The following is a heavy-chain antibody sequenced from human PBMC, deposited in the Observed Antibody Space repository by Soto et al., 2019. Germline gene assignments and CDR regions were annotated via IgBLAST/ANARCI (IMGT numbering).Heavy chain of an antibody. D-gene: IGHD2-21*02. CDR1: GFTFSNNV. V-gene: IGHV3-23*01. CDR2: ISDSGGNI. Sequence: EVQLLESGGGLVQPGGSLRISCTASGFTFSNNVMSWVRQAPGKGLEWVSSISDSGGNIYYADSVKGRLTISKDNSRNTRYLQVNSLKAEDTAVYYCAGRGDIGAWAYRYWGQGTLVTVSS. J-gene: IGHJ4*02. CDR3: AGRGDIGAWAYRY.